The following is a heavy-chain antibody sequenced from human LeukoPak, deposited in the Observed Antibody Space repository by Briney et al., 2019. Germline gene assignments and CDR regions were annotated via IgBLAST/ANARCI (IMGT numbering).Heavy chain of an antibody. V-gene: IGHV4-4*07. CDR2: IYTSGST. J-gene: IGHJ2*01. Sequence: SETLSLTCTVSGGSISSYYWSWIRQPAGKGLEWIGRIYTSGSTNYNPSLKSRVTMSVDTSKNQFSLKPSSVTAADTAVYYCARDHRGGSYYLSAHYWYFDLWGRGTLVTVSS. D-gene: IGHD1-26*01. CDR1: GGSISSYY. CDR3: ARDHRGGSYYLSAHYWYFDL.